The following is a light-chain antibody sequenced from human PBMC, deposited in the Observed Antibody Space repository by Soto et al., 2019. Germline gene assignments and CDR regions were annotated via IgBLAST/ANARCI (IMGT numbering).Light chain of an antibody. CDR3: AAWDDSLHGYV. CDR2: EDT. CDR1: SSNIGRNT. V-gene: IGLV1-44*01. J-gene: IGLJ1*01. Sequence: QPVLTQPPSASGTPGQRVTISCSGSSSNIGRNTVNWYQQLPGTAPQLLIYEDTQRPSGVPDRFSGSKSGTSASLAISGLQSEDEADYYCAAWDDSLHGYVFGTGTKVTVL.